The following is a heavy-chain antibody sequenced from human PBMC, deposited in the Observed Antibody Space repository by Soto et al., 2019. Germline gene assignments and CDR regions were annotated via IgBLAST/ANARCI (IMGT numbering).Heavy chain of an antibody. CDR1: GFTVSSNY. D-gene: IGHD5-12*01. CDR2: IYSGGST. V-gene: IGHV3-66*01. Sequence: EVQLVESGGGLVQPGGSLRLSCAASGFTVSSNYMSWVRQAPGKGLEWVSVIYSGGSTYYADSVKGRFTISRDNSKNTLYLQMNSLRAEDTAVYYCARDQYYPRWLQSYYYYGMDVWGQGTTVTVSS. J-gene: IGHJ6*02. CDR3: ARDQYYPRWLQSYYYYGMDV.